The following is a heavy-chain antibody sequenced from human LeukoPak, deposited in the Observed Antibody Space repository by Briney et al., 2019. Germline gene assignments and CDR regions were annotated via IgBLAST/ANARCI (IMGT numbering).Heavy chain of an antibody. J-gene: IGHJ6*02. V-gene: IGHV1-2*02. CDR2: INPNSGGT. CDR3: ARVGWELERRVPYYYYGMDV. CDR1: GYTFTGYY. Sequence: ASVKVSCKASGYTFTGYYMHWVRQAPGQGLEWMGWINPNSGGTNYAQKFQGRVTMTRDTSISTAYMELSRLRSDDTAVYYCARVGWELERRVPYYYYGMDVWGQGTTVTVSS. D-gene: IGHD1-26*01.